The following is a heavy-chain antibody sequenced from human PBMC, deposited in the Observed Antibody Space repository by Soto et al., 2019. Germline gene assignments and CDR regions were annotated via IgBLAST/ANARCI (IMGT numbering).Heavy chain of an antibody. V-gene: IGHV2-26*01. Sequence: QVTLKESGPVLVKPTETLTLRCTVAGLSITDSAMGVSWIRQPPGKALEWLAHIDSSGEKSYRTFLKSRLTISKNSAKSQIVLIMTNIDPADTATYSCARRQLAVAVSPWFDPWGQGILVTFSS. J-gene: IGHJ5*02. CDR2: IDSSGEK. CDR3: ARRQLAVAVSPWFDP. D-gene: IGHD2-15*01. CDR1: GLSITDSAMG.